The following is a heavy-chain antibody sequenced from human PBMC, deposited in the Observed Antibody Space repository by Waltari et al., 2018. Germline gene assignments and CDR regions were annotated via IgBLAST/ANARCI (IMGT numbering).Heavy chain of an antibody. Sequence: QVQLVQSGAEVKKPGSSVKVSCKASGGTFSSYAISWVRQAPGQGLEWMGRINPNSGGTNYAQKFQGRVTMTRDTSISTAYMELSRLRSDDTAVYYCARSGETGTTRGNWFDPWGQGTLVTVSS. CDR1: GGTFSSYA. J-gene: IGHJ5*02. CDR3: ARSGETGTTRGNWFDP. CDR2: INPNSGGT. D-gene: IGHD1-1*01. V-gene: IGHV1-2*06.